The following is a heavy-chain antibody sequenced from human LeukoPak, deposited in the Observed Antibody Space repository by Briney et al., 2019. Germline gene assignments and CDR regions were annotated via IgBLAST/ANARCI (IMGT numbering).Heavy chain of an antibody. V-gene: IGHV4-59*01. Sequence: PSETLSFTCTVSGGSISSYYWSWLRQPPGKGLEYIGYTHYSGSTNYNPSLKSRVTISLDTSGNQFSLKLSSVTAADTAVYYCARVGPRHLLDYWGQGTLVTVSS. J-gene: IGHJ4*02. CDR1: GGSISSYY. CDR2: THYSGST. CDR3: ARVGPRHLLDY.